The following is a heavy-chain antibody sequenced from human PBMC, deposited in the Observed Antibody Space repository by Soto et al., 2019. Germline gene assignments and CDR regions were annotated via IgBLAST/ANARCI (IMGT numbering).Heavy chain of an antibody. Sequence: SVKVSCNASGYTFTSYGISWVRQAPGQGLEWMGWISAYNGNTNYAQKLQGRVTMTTDTSTSTAYMELRSLRSDETAVYYCARVAVVTAISDWFYPWGQGTLVTVSS. CDR3: ARVAVVTAISDWFYP. J-gene: IGHJ5*02. D-gene: IGHD2-21*02. V-gene: IGHV1-18*04. CDR2: ISAYNGNT. CDR1: GYTFTSYG.